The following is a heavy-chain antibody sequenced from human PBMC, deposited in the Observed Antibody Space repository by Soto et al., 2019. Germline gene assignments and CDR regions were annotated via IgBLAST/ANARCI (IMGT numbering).Heavy chain of an antibody. V-gene: IGHV3-11*01. CDR1: GFTFSDYY. Sequence: QVQLVESGGGMVQPGGSLRLSCAASGFTFSDYYMSWIRQAPGKGLEWLSYISSSAGTIYYADSMKGRFTISRDNAKNSLYLHMNSLRAEDTAVYYCARATVGATDYFDSWGQGTLVIVSS. CDR2: ISSSAGTI. D-gene: IGHD1-26*01. J-gene: IGHJ4*02. CDR3: ARATVGATDYFDS.